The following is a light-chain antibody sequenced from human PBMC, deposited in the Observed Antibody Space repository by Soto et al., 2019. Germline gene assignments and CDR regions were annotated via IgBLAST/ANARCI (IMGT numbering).Light chain of an antibody. CDR3: SSYTSSSTLT. J-gene: IGLJ1*01. V-gene: IGLV2-14*01. Sequence: QSVLTQPASVSGSPGQSITISCTGTSSDVGGYNYVSWYQQHPGKAPKLMIYDVSYRPSGVSNRFSGSKSSNTASLTISGLQAEDEADYYCSSYTSSSTLTFGTGTKLTVL. CDR1: SSDVGGYNY. CDR2: DVS.